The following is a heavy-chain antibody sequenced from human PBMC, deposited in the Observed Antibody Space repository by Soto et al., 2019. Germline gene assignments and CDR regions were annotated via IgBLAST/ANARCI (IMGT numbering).Heavy chain of an antibody. V-gene: IGHV1-3*01. CDR3: ARGRTYGDYVFDP. D-gene: IGHD4-17*01. CDR2: INAGNGNT. CDR1: GYTFTSYA. J-gene: IGHJ5*02. Sequence: QVQLVQSGAEVKKPGASVKVSCKASGYTFTSYAMHWVRQAPGQRLEWMGWINAGNGNTKYSQKFQGRVTITRDTSASTAYMELSSLRSEDTAVYYCARGRTYGDYVFDPWGQGTLVTVSS.